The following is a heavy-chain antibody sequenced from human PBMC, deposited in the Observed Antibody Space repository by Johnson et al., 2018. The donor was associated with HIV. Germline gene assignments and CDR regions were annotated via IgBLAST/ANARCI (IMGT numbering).Heavy chain of an antibody. D-gene: IGHD3-3*02. V-gene: IGHV3-11*04. CDR1: GFTFSDYY. CDR2: ISSSGSTI. Sequence: QVQLVESGGGLVQPGGSLRLSCAASGFTFSDYYMSWIRQAPGKGLEWVSYISSSGSTIYYADSVKGRFTISRDNSKNTLYLQRNSLRLEDTVGYYWVRGRGQPFLEWLLVGGGFDMWGQGTMVTVSA. CDR3: VRGRGQPFLEWLLVGGGFDM. J-gene: IGHJ3*02.